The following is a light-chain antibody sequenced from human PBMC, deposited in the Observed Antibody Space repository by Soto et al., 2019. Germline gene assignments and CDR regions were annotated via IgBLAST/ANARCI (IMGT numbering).Light chain of an antibody. CDR3: QHYGSSPPWT. CDR2: GAS. J-gene: IGKJ1*01. V-gene: IGKV3-20*01. CDR1: QTVGSSY. Sequence: DIVLTQSPATLSLSPGDRATLSCRASQTVGSSYLAWYQQKPGQAPRLFIYGASSRATGVPDRFSGSGSGTDFTITISRLEPEDFAVYYCQHYGSSPPWTFGQGTKVDFK.